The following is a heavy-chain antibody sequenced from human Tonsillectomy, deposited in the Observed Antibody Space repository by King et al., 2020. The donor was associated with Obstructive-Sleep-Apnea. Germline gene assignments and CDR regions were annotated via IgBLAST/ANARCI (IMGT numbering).Heavy chain of an antibody. CDR1: VGSISSGGYY. CDR2: IYYSGST. D-gene: IGHD3-10*01. CDR3: ARGGGGSGNY. V-gene: IGHV4-31*03. Sequence: HVQLQESGPGLVKPSHTLSLTCLFSVGSISSGGYYWSWIRQHPGKGLVWSGYIYYSGSTYYNPSRKSRVTISVDTSKNQFSLKLSSVTAADTAVYYCARGGGGSGNYWGQGTLVTVSS. J-gene: IGHJ4*02.